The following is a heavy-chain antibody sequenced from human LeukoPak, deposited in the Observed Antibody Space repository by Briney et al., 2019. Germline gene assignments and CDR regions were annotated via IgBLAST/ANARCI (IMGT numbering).Heavy chain of an antibody. Sequence: PSETLSLTCAVYGGSFSGYYWSWIRQPPGKGLEWIGEINHSGSTNYNPSLKSRVTISVDTSKNQFSLKLSSLTAADTAVYYCARLTITMVRGVIITTTRSNWFDPWGQGTLVTVSS. V-gene: IGHV4-34*01. CDR3: ARLTITMVRGVIITTTRSNWFDP. CDR2: INHSGST. J-gene: IGHJ5*02. D-gene: IGHD3-10*01. CDR1: GGSFSGYY.